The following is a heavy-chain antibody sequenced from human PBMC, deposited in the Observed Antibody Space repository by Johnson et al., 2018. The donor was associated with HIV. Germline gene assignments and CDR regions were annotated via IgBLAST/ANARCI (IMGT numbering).Heavy chain of an antibody. CDR2: IKQDGSEQ. D-gene: IGHD5-24*01. CDR1: GFTFSSYW. V-gene: IGHV3-7*05. CDR3: ARGLWPQRCAFDI. Sequence: VQLVESGGGLVQPGGSPRLSFAASGFTFSSYWMSWVRQAPGQGLERVANIKQDGSEQYYVDSVKGRLTISRENAKNSLYLQMNSLRAEDTAVYYWARGLWPQRCAFDIWGQGTMVTVSS. J-gene: IGHJ3*02.